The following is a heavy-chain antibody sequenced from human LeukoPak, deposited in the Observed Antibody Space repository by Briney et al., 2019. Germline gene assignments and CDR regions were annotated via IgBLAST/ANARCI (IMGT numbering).Heavy chain of an antibody. CDR1: GFTFSGSV. J-gene: IGHJ6*02. D-gene: IGHD3-22*01. CDR2: IRSKDNNGAT. V-gene: IGHV3-73*01. Sequence: GGSLRLSCAASGFTFSGSVIHWVRQASGKGLEWVSRIRSKDNNGATAYAASVKGRFTISRDDSKNTAYLQMNSLRAEDTAVYYCANSRGSLYDYYGMDVWGQGTTVTVSS. CDR3: ANSRGSLYDYYGMDV.